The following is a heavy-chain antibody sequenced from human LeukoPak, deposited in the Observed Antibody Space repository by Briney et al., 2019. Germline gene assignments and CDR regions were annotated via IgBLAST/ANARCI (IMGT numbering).Heavy chain of an antibody. D-gene: IGHD3-22*01. V-gene: IGHV4-61*08. CDR3: ARGRAMIVAFDI. J-gene: IGHJ3*02. CDR1: GGSISSGGYY. CDR2: IYYSGST. Sequence: ETLSLTCIVSGGSISSGGYYWSWIRQPPGKGLEWIGYIYYSGSTNYNPSLKSRVTISVDTSKNQFSLKLSSVTAADTAVYYCARGRAMIVAFDIWGQGTMVTVSS.